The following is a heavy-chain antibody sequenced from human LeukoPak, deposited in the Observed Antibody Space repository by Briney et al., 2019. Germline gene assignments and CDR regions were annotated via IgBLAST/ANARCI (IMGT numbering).Heavy chain of an antibody. Sequence: SETLSLTCTVSGGSISSGDYYWSWIRQPPGKGLEWIGYTYYSGSTYYNPSLKSRVTISVDTSKNQFSLKLSSVTAADTAVYYCARDGMETFDYWGQGTLVTVSS. CDR2: TYYSGST. J-gene: IGHJ4*02. D-gene: IGHD1-14*01. CDR3: ARDGMETFDY. V-gene: IGHV4-30-4*01. CDR1: GGSISSGDYY.